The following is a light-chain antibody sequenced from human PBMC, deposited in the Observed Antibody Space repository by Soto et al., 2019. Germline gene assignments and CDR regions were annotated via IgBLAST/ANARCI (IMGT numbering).Light chain of an antibody. Sequence: EIVLTQSPGTLSLSPGERATLSCRASRTLSINSLAWYQQKPGQAPRLLIYAASTRATDIPERFSGSGSGTDFTLSISSLQSEDFAVYYCQQYDNWPPSTFGQGTKVEI. V-gene: IGKV3-20*01. J-gene: IGKJ1*01. CDR2: AAS. CDR1: RTLSINS. CDR3: QQYDNWPPST.